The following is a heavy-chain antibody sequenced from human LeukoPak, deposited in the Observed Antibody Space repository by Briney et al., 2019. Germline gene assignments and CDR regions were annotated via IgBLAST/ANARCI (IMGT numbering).Heavy chain of an antibody. J-gene: IGHJ3*02. Sequence: SETLSLTCAVYGGSFSGYYWSWIRQPPGKGLEWIGEINHSGSTNYNPSLKSRVTISVDTSKNQFSLKLSSVTAADTAVYYCAGYCSGGSCYSGAFDIWGQGTLVTVSS. D-gene: IGHD2-15*01. CDR3: AGYCSGGSCYSGAFDI. V-gene: IGHV4-34*01. CDR2: INHSGST. CDR1: GGSFSGYY.